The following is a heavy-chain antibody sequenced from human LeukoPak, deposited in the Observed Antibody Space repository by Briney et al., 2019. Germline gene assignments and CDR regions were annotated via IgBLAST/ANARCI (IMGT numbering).Heavy chain of an antibody. J-gene: IGHJ4*02. Sequence: PSETLSLTCTVSGGSISIYYWSWIRQPAGKGLEWIGRIYSSGSTNYNPSLKSRVTMSVDTSKNQFSLKLSSVTAADTAVYYCARVHKGFWRGKYYFDYWGQGTLVTVSS. V-gene: IGHV4-4*07. D-gene: IGHD3-3*01. CDR3: ARVHKGFWRGKYYFDY. CDR1: GGSISIYY. CDR2: IYSSGST.